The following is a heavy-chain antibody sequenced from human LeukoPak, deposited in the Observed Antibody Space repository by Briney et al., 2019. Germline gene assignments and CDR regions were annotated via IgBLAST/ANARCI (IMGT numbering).Heavy chain of an antibody. CDR3: ARDGYSGNDGL. V-gene: IGHV4-39*07. J-gene: IGHJ4*02. CDR1: GGPISSSSYY. D-gene: IGHD5-12*01. CDR2: IYYSGST. Sequence: SETLSLTCTVSGGPISSSSYYWGWIRQPPGKGLEWIGSIYYSGSTYYNPSLKSRVTISVDTSKNQFSLRLSSVTAADTAVYYCARDGYSGNDGLWGQGTLVTVSS.